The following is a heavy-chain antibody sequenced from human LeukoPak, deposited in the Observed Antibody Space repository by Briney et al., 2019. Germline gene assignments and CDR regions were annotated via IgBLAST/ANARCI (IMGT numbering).Heavy chain of an antibody. J-gene: IGHJ4*02. Sequence: SETLSPTCTVSGYSINSGYYWGWIRQPPGKGLEWIGIIYHSGTTYSNPSLKSRVTMSVDTSKNQFSLKLSSVTAADTAVYYCARDKMGSSWYREDYFDYWGQGTLVTVSS. V-gene: IGHV4-38-2*02. D-gene: IGHD6-13*01. CDR2: IYHSGTT. CDR1: GYSINSGYY. CDR3: ARDKMGSSWYREDYFDY.